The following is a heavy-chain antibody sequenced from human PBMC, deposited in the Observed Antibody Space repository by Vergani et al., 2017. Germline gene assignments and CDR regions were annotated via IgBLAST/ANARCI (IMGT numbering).Heavy chain of an antibody. CDR1: GFTFSSYA. Sequence: VQLVESGGGVVQPGRSLRLSCAASGFTFSSYAMSWVRQAPGKGLEWVSAISGSGGSTYYADSVKGRFTISRDNSKNTLYLQMNSLRAEDTAVYYCARGSYYYYGMDVWGQGTTVTVSS. J-gene: IGHJ6*02. D-gene: IGHD3-10*01. CDR2: ISGSGGST. V-gene: IGHV3-23*04. CDR3: ARGSYYYYGMDV.